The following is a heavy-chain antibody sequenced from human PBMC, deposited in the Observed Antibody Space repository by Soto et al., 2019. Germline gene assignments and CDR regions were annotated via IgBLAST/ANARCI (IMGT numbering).Heavy chain of an antibody. CDR2: IFWDDDK. Sequence: QITLNESGPTLVKPTQTVTLTCTFSGFSLSTSGVGVGWIRQPPGKALEWLALIFWDDDKRYSPSLNRRLTINKDTSKNQVVLTMTNMDPVDTATYYCAHRRRDSSGYFLYYFDYWGQGTLVTVSS. CDR3: AHRRRDSSGYFLYYFDY. D-gene: IGHD3-22*01. CDR1: GFSLSTSGVG. J-gene: IGHJ4*02. V-gene: IGHV2-5*02.